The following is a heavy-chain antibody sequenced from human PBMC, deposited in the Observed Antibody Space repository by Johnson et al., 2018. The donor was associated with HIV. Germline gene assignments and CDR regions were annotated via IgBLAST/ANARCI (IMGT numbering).Heavy chain of an antibody. CDR2: INWNGGST. Sequence: VQLVESGGGVVRPGGSLRLSCAASGFTFDDYGMTWVRQAPGKGLEWVSGINWNGGSTGYADSVKGRFTISSANAKNSLYLQMNNLRAEDTALYYCARAGDGYTPTGQINDAFDIWGQGTMVTVSS. CDR1: GFTFDDYG. D-gene: IGHD5-24*01. J-gene: IGHJ3*02. CDR3: ARAGDGYTPTGQINDAFDI. V-gene: IGHV3-20*04.